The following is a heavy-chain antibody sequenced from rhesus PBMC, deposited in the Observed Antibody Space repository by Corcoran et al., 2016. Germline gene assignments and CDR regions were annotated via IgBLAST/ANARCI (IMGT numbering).Heavy chain of an antibody. Sequence: QVQLQESGPGVVKSSETLSLTCAVSGGSISSGYDWSWIRQPPRKGLEWIGYIYGSSGSTNYNPSLKNRVTISKDASKNQFSLKLSSVTAADTAVYYCARSPTRLKYNSLDVWGRGVLVTVSS. V-gene: IGHV4-76*01. J-gene: IGHJ5-2*02. CDR2: IYGSSGST. CDR3: ARSPTRLKYNSLDV. CDR1: GGSISSGYD. D-gene: IGHD4-11*01.